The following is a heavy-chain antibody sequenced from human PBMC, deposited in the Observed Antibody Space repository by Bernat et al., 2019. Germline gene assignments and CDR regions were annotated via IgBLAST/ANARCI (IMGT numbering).Heavy chain of an antibody. J-gene: IGHJ6*02. CDR3: ARHRAAGEQQLDYYYYYGMDV. V-gene: IGHV4-39*01. CDR2: IYYSGST. Sequence: QLQLQESGPGLVKPSETLSLTCTVSGGSISSSSYYWGWIRQPPGKGLEWIGSIYYSGSTYYNPSLKSRVTISVDTSKKQFSPKLSSVTAADTAVYYCARHRAAGEQQLDYYYYYGMDVWGQGTTVTVSS. D-gene: IGHD6-13*01. CDR1: GGSISSSSYY.